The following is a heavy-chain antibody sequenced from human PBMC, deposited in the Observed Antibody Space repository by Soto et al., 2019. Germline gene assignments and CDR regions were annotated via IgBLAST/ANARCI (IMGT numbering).Heavy chain of an antibody. V-gene: IGHV1-8*01. Sequence: ASVKVSCKASGYTFTCDDINWVRQATGQGLEWMGWMNPNSGNTGYAQKFQGRVTMTRNTSISTAYMELSSLRPEDTAVYYCARGSFIAVNWFDPWGQGTLVTVSS. D-gene: IGHD6-19*01. J-gene: IGHJ5*02. CDR1: GYTFTCDD. CDR3: ARGSFIAVNWFDP. CDR2: MNPNSGNT.